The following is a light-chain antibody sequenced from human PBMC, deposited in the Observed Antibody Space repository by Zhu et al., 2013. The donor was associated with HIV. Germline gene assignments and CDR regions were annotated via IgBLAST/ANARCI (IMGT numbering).Light chain of an antibody. CDR1: QSVSSNL. J-gene: IGKJ4*01. Sequence: EIVLTQSPGTLSLSPGERATLSCRATQSVSSNLLAWYQQKPGQAPRLLIYDASSRATGIPDRFSGSGSGTDFTLTISRLEPEDFAVYYCQQYGSSPPKLTFGGGTKVEIK. CDR2: DAS. V-gene: IGKV3-20*01. CDR3: QQYGSSPPKLT.